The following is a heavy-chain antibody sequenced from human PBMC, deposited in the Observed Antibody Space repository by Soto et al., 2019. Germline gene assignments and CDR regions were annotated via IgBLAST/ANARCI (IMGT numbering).Heavy chain of an antibody. D-gene: IGHD6-19*01. CDR3: AKDRVTVVGYDAFDI. CDR2: ISGSGGST. CDR1: GFTLSSYA. Sequence: GGSLRLSCAASGFTLSSYAMSWVRRAPGKGLEWVSGISGSGGSTYYADSVKGRFTISRDNSKNTLYLQMNSMRAEDTAVYYCAKDRVTVVGYDAFDIWGQGTMVTVSS. J-gene: IGHJ3*02. V-gene: IGHV3-23*01.